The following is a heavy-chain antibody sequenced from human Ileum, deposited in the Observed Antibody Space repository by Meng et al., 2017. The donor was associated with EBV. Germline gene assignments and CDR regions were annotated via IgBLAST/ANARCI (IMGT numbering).Heavy chain of an antibody. Sequence: VKVVESGGVVVQPGRSLSLSCVVSGLTFSKQIIHWIRQAPGEGLDWVAVISSENYTYYSDSVKGRFTITRDNSANTVYLQMDNLGPQDTALYFCTRQGQDLWGQGTLVTVSS. CDR2: ISSENYT. D-gene: IGHD2-15*01. J-gene: IGHJ4*02. CDR1: GLTFSKQI. CDR3: TRQGQDL. V-gene: IGHV3-30*03.